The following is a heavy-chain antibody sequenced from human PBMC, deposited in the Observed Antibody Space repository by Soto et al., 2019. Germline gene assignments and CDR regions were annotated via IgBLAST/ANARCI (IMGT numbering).Heavy chain of an antibody. CDR1: GGSISSSSYY. J-gene: IGHJ5*02. D-gene: IGHD3-22*01. CDR3: ARQTLHITMTVVVNPNWFDP. CDR2: IYYSGST. V-gene: IGHV4-39*01. Sequence: PSETLSLTCTVSGGSISSSSYYWGWIRQPPGKGLEWIGSIYYSGSTYYNPSLKSRVTISVDTSKNQFSLKLSSVTAADTAVYYCARQTLHITMTVVVNPNWFDPWGQGTLVTVSS.